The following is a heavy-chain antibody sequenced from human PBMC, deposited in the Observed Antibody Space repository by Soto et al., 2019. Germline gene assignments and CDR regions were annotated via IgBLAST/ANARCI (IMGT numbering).Heavy chain of an antibody. D-gene: IGHD3-9*01. CDR2: ISSSSSYI. J-gene: IGHJ5*02. CDR3: AAPPSRYFDWLDWFDP. CDR1: GFTFSSYS. V-gene: IGHV3-21*01. Sequence: GGSLRLSCAASGFTFSSYSMNWVRQAPGKGLEWVSSISSSSSYIYYADSVKGRFTISRDNAKNSLYLQMNSLRAEDTAVYYCAAPPSRYFDWLDWFDPWGQGTLVTVSS.